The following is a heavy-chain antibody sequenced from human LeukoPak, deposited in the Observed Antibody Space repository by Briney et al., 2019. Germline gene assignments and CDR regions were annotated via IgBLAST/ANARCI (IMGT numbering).Heavy chain of an antibody. J-gene: IGHJ3*02. D-gene: IGHD3-9*01. CDR3: ARDQGDILTGHDAFDI. Sequence: SETLSLTCTVSGGSISSSSYYWGWIRQPPGKGLEWIGSIYYSGGTYYNPSLKSRVTISVDTSKNQFSLKLSSVTAADTAVHYCARDQGDILTGHDAFDIWGQETMVTVSS. CDR2: IYYSGGT. V-gene: IGHV4-39*07. CDR1: GGSISSSSYY.